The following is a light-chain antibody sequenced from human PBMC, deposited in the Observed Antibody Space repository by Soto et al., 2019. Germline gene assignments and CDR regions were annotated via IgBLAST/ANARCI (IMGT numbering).Light chain of an antibody. Sequence: QSALTQPASVSGSPGQTITISCTGTSSDVGGYNAVSWYQHHPGKAPKLIIYEVTHRPSGVSDRFSASKSGNTASLTISGLQADVEADYYCNSFRVSHLYVFGTGTKATVL. CDR3: NSFRVSHLYV. CDR1: SSDVGGYNA. CDR2: EVT. J-gene: IGLJ1*01. V-gene: IGLV2-14*01.